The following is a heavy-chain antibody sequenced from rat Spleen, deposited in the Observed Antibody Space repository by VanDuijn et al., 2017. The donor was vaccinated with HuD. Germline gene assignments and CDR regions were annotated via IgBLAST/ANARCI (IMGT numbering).Heavy chain of an antibody. J-gene: IGHJ3*01. CDR1: GITFSDAW. CDR3: TWEGPYTWFAY. V-gene: IGHV6-8*01. D-gene: IGHD1-11*01. Sequence: EVQLVETGGSLVQPGKSLKLTCATSGITFSDAWMHWVRQSPEKQLEWVGQIKAKSNNYATFYAESVKGRLTISRDDSKSSVYLQMNNLKEEDTAIYYCTWEGPYTWFAYWGQGTLVTVSS. CDR2: IKAKSNNYAT.